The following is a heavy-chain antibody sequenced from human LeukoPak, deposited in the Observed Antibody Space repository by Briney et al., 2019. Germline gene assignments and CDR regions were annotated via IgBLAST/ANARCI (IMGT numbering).Heavy chain of an antibody. D-gene: IGHD5-18*01. CDR1: GFTFSSYS. CDR3: AGMYSYGYRRPDTSDY. CDR2: ISSSSSYI. J-gene: IGHJ4*02. V-gene: IGHV3-21*01. Sequence: GGSLRLSCAASGFTFSSYSMNWVRQAPGKGLEWVSSISSSSSYIYYADSVKGRFTISRDNAKNSLYLQMNSLRAEDTAVYYCAGMYSYGYRRPDTSDYWGQGTLVTVSS.